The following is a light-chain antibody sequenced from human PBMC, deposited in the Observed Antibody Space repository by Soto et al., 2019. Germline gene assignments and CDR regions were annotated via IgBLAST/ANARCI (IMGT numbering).Light chain of an antibody. CDR3: QQLYSYRFT. CDR2: AVS. V-gene: IGKV1-9*01. CDR1: QGSSSY. Sequence: DIQLTQSPSFLSASVGDRVTITCRTSQGSSSYLAWYQQKPGKAPKLLIHAVSTLQSGVPSRFSGSGSGTEFTLTISSLQPEDFATYYCQQLYSYRFTFGPGTKVDIK. J-gene: IGKJ3*01.